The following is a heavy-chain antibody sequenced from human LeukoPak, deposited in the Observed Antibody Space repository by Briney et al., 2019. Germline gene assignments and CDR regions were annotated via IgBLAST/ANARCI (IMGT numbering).Heavy chain of an antibody. CDR3: ARAEFGEAGLLWFRESPLDY. CDR1: GXTFSSYA. J-gene: IGHJ4*02. Sequence: ASVKVSCKASGXTFSSYAISWVRQAPGQGLEWMGRIIPILGIANYAQKFQGRVTITADKSTSTAYMELSSLRSEDTAVYYCARAEFGEAGLLWFRESPLDYWGQGTLVTVPS. CDR2: IIPILGIA. D-gene: IGHD3-10*01. V-gene: IGHV1-69*04.